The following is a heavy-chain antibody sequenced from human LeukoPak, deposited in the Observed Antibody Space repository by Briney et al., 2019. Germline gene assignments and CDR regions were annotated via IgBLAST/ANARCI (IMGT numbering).Heavy chain of an antibody. J-gene: IGHJ4*02. CDR3: ATGPNDYGDYGAGFDY. V-gene: IGHV1-24*01. D-gene: IGHD4-17*01. CDR2: FDPEDGET. CDR1: GYTLTELS. Sequence: ASVKVSCKVSGYTLTELSMHWVRQAPGKGLEWMGGFDPEDGETIYAQKFQGRVTMTEDTSTDTAYMELSRLRSEDTDVYYWATGPNDYGDYGAGFDYWGQGTLVTVSS.